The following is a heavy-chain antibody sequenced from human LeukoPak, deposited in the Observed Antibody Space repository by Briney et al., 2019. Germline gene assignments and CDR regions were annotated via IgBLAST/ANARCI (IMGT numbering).Heavy chain of an antibody. D-gene: IGHD5-18*01. CDR2: ISSSSSYI. V-gene: IGHV3-21*01. Sequence: GRSLRLSCAASGFTFSSYGMHWVRQAPGKGLEWVSSISSSSSYIYYADSVKGRFTISRDNAKNSLYLQMNSLRAEDTAVYYCARGGYSYGFDYWGQGTLVTVSS. J-gene: IGHJ4*02. CDR3: ARGGYSYGFDY. CDR1: GFTFSSYG.